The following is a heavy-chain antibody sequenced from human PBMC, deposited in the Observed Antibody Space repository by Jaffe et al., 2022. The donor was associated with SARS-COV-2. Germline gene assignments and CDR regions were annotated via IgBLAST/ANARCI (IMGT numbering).Heavy chain of an antibody. CDR3: ARDQVGWLDEYYYYGMDV. CDR1: GFKFFNYW. CDR2: INPDGSEK. V-gene: IGHV3-7*01. Sequence: EVQVVDSGGDLVQPGGSLRLSCGVSGFKFFNYWMSWVRQAPGKGLEWVANINPDGSEKYYVDSVKGRFTISRDNANNSLFLQMNSLRAEDTAVYYCARDQVGWLDEYYYYGMDVWGQGTTVTVSS. D-gene: IGHD5-12*01. J-gene: IGHJ6*02.